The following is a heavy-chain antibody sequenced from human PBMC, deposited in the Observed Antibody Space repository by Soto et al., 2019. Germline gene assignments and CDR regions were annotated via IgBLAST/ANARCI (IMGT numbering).Heavy chain of an antibody. CDR3: ARTAAAGTYLDY. D-gene: IGHD6-13*01. V-gene: IGHV4-4*02. CDR2: IYHSGST. CDR1: GGSISSSNW. Sequence: QVQLHVWGAGLVKPSGTLSLTCAVSGGSISSSNWWSWVRQHPGKGLEWIGEIYHSGSTNYNPSLKSRVTISVDKSKNQFSLKLSSVTAADTAVYYCARTAAAGTYLDYWGQGTLVTVSS. J-gene: IGHJ4*02.